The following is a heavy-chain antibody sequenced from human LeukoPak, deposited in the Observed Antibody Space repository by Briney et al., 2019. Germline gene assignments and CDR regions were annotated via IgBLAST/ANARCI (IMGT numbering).Heavy chain of an antibody. D-gene: IGHD3-22*01. CDR3: ARDQNYDNRPWVGAFDF. Sequence: GGSLRLSCAVSGFTFSTNSMNWVRQAPGKGLEWVSFISSSSTYIYYADSVKGRFTISRDNAKNSLYLEMNNLRAEDTAVYYCARDQNYDNRPWVGAFDFWGQGTMVTVSS. CDR2: ISSSSTYI. J-gene: IGHJ3*01. CDR1: GFTFSTNS. V-gene: IGHV3-21*01.